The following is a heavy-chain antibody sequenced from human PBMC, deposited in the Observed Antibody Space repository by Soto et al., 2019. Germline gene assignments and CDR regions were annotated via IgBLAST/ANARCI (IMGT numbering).Heavy chain of an antibody. CDR3: ARDLWFGELSGGYYYYGMDV. CDR1: GVPISSGGYY. J-gene: IGHJ6*02. CDR2: MYSSGST. V-gene: IGHV4-31*03. D-gene: IGHD3-10*01. Sequence: QVQLQESGPGLVKPSQTLSLTCTVSGVPISSGGYYWSWIRQHPGKGLEWIGYMYSSGSTYFNPSLKSRVTMSLETSKNQISLKVSSVTAADTAVYFCARDLWFGELSGGYYYYGMDVWGQGTTVTVTS.